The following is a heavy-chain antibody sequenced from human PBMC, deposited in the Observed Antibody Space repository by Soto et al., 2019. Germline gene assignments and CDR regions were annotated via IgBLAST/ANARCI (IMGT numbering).Heavy chain of an antibody. J-gene: IGHJ6*02. CDR3: ARDRAKWKDYYYYGMDV. CDR2: IYYSGST. CDR1: GGSISSGDDF. Sequence: QVQLQESGPGLVKPSQTLSLTCTVSGGSISSGDDFWTWIRQPPGKGLEWIGYIYYSGSTYYNPSLKSRITMSVDTSKNQCSLKLSSVTAADTAVYYCARDRAKWKDYYYYGMDVWGQGTTVTVSS. V-gene: IGHV4-30-4*01. D-gene: IGHD1-20*01.